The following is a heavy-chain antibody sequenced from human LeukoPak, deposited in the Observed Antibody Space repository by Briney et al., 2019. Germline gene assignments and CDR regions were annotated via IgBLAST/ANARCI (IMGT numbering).Heavy chain of an antibody. V-gene: IGHV3-74*01. CDR3: AKGGTRHMDV. CDR1: GFTFSNYW. CDR2: INSDGTST. Sequence: GGTLRLSCGGSGFTFSNYWMHWVRQAPGKGLVWVSRINSDGTSTSYADSVKGRFTISRDNAKNTLYLQMNSLRAEDTAVYYCAKGGTRHMDVWGKGTTVTVSS. J-gene: IGHJ6*03. D-gene: IGHD1-1*01.